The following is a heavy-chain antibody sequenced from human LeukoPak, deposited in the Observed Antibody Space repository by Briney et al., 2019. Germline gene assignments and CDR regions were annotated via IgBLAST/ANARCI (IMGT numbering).Heavy chain of an antibody. D-gene: IGHD2-2*01. CDR1: GFSISNSSYY. CDR3: STSCYAGDY. V-gene: IGHV4-39*05. J-gene: IGHJ4*02. CDR2: IYYSGST. Sequence: SESPCLTCTASGFSISNSSYYWGWIRQPPGKGLEWIGSIYYSGSTYYNPSLKSRVTISVDTSKNQFSLKLSSVTAADTAVYYCSTSCYAGDYWGQGTLVTVSS.